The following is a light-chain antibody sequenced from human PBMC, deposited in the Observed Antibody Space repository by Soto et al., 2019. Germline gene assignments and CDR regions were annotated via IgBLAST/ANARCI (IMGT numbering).Light chain of an antibody. V-gene: IGKV3-15*01. J-gene: IGKJ1*01. Sequence: EIVMTQSPATLSVSAGERATLSCRASQSVSDNLAWYKQGPGQAPRLLIYSVSSRDTDIPARFSGGGSGTEFTLTINSLQTEDFGVYDCQQYNVSPHTFGQGTKVDIK. CDR2: SVS. CDR1: QSVSDN. CDR3: QQYNVSPHT.